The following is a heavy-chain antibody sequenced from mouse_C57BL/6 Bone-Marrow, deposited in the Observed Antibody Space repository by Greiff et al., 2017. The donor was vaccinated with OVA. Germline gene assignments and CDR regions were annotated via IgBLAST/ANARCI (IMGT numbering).Heavy chain of an antibody. CDR3: AKESFDV. V-gene: IGHV5-9*04. Sequence: EVQLQQSGGGLVKPGGSLKLSCAASGFTFSSYTMSWVRQTPEKRLEWVATISGGGGNTYYPDSVKGRFTISRDNAKNTLYLQMSSLRSEDTALYYCAKESFDVWGTGTTVTVSS. CDR1: GFTFSSYT. J-gene: IGHJ1*03. CDR2: ISGGGGNT.